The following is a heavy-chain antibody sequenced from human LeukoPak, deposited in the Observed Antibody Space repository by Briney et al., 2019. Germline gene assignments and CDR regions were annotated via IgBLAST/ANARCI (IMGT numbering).Heavy chain of an antibody. D-gene: IGHD6-13*01. V-gene: IGHV3-33*06. CDR2: IWYDGSNK. CDR1: GFTSSSYG. Sequence: GGSLRLXCAASGFTSSSYGMHWVRQAPGKGLESVAVIWYDGSNKYYADSVKGRFTISRDNSKNTLYLQMNSLRAEDTAVYYCAKIAGTRGDAFDIWGQGTMVTVSS. J-gene: IGHJ3*02. CDR3: AKIAGTRGDAFDI.